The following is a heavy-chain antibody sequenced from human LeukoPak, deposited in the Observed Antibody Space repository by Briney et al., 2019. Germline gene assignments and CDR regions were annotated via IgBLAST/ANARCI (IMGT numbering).Heavy chain of an antibody. V-gene: IGHV1-69*05. J-gene: IGHJ5*02. CDR1: GGTFSSYA. Sequence: GASVKVSCKASGGTFSSYAISWVRQAPGQGLEWMGGIIPIFGTANYAQKFQGRVTITTDASTSTAYMELSSLTSEDTAVYYCAREGGDYAGWFDPWGQGTLVTVSS. CDR3: AREGGDYAGWFDP. D-gene: IGHD4-17*01. CDR2: IIPIFGTA.